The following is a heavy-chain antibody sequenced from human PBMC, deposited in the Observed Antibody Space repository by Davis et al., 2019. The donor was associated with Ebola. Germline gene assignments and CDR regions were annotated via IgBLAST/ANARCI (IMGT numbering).Heavy chain of an antibody. Sequence: ASVKVSCKASGYTFTNYGITWVRQAPGQGLEWMGWINPHNGNTNYAQNVQGRVTMTTDTSTCTAYMEVGSLRSDDTAVYYCARAQFPTTSDHWGQGTLVTVSS. V-gene: IGHV1-18*04. CDR1: GYTFTNYG. J-gene: IGHJ4*02. D-gene: IGHD1-1*01. CDR3: ARAQFPTTSDH. CDR2: INPHNGNT.